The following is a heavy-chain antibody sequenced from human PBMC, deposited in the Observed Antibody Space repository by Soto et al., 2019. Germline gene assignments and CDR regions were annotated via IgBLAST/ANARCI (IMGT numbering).Heavy chain of an antibody. V-gene: IGHV1-18*01. Sequence: ASVKVSCKASGYTFTNYGITWVRQAPGQGLEWMGWISAYNGITNYAQNLQGRVTMTTDTSTSTAYVELRSLRSDDTAVYYCASRSGQLPYYFDYWGQGTLVTVSS. D-gene: IGHD6-6*01. CDR2: ISAYNGIT. CDR3: ASRSGQLPYYFDY. CDR1: GYTFTNYG. J-gene: IGHJ4*02.